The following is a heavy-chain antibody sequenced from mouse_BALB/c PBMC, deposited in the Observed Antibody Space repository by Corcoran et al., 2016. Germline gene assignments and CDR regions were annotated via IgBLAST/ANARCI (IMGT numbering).Heavy chain of an antibody. CDR3: ARRGDYYGSSYFDY. CDR1: GFSLSTSGMG. V-gene: IGHV8-12*01. CDR2: IYWDDDK. Sequence: QVTLKESGPGILQPSQTLSLTCSFSGFSLSTSGMGVSWIRQPSGKGLEWLAHIYWDDDKRYNPSLKSRLTISKDTSRNQVFLKITSVDTADTATYYCARRGDYYGSSYFDYWGQGTTLTVSS. D-gene: IGHD1-1*01. J-gene: IGHJ2*01.